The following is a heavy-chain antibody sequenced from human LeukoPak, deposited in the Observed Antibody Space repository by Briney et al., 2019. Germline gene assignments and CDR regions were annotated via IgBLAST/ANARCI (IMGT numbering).Heavy chain of an antibody. D-gene: IGHD2-2*01. CDR3: TRVEIVVVPAAIHYYYYMDV. Sequence: SGGSLRLSCAASGFTFSGSAMHWVRQASGKGLEWVGRIRSKANSYATAYAASVKGRFTISRDDSKNTAYLQMNSLKTEDTAVYYCTRVEIVVVPAAIHYYYYMDVWGKGTTVTVSS. V-gene: IGHV3-73*01. J-gene: IGHJ6*03. CDR2: IRSKANSYAT. CDR1: GFTFSGSA.